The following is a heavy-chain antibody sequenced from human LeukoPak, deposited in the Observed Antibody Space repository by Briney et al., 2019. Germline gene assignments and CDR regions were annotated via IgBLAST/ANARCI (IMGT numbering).Heavy chain of an antibody. CDR1: GYTFTGYY. J-gene: IGHJ5*02. CDR2: INPNSGGT. D-gene: IGHD3-22*01. CDR3: ARMYYYDSSGPNWFDP. Sequence: GASVKVSCKASGYTFTGYYIHWVRQAPGQGLEWMGWINPNSGGTNNAQKFQGRVTMTRDTSISTAYMELSSLTSEDTAVYYCARMYYYDSSGPNWFDPWGQGTLITVSS. V-gene: IGHV1-2*02.